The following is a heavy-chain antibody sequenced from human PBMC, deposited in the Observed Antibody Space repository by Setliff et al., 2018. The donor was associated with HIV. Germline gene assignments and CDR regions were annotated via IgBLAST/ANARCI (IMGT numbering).Heavy chain of an antibody. CDR3: ARGHSGYKNGMDV. CDR2: INSDGSST. CDR1: GFTFSSYW. D-gene: IGHD5-12*01. Sequence: GGSLRLSCAASGFTFSSYWMHWVRQAPGKGLVWVSRINSDGSSTSYADSVKGRFTISRDNAKNTLYLQMNSLRAEDMAVYYCARGHSGYKNGMDVWGQGTTVTVSS. V-gene: IGHV3-74*01. J-gene: IGHJ6*02.